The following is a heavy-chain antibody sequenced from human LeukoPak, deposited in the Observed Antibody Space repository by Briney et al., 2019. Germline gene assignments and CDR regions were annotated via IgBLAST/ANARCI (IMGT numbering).Heavy chain of an antibody. J-gene: IGHJ4*02. V-gene: IGHV3-23*01. CDR1: GFTFSSYA. D-gene: IGHD5-18*01. Sequence: GGSLRLSCAASGFTFSSYAMSWVRHAPGEGLEWVSAISGSGGSTYYADSVKGRFTISRDNSKNTLYLQMNSLRAEDTAVYYCAKERSYDRWYFDYWGQGTLVTVSS. CDR3: AKERSYDRWYFDY. CDR2: ISGSGGST.